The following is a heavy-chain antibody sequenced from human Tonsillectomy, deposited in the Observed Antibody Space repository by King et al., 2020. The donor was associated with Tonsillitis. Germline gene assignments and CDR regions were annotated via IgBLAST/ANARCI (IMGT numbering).Heavy chain of an antibody. CDR3: AGDPSAESSVPVAEAIHAFDL. Sequence: EVQLVESGGGLVQPGGSLRLSCTASGFMFSNYEMNWVRQAPGRGLEWVSYISSSGSGSNIYYANSVKGRFTVSRDNAQNSMYLQMNSLRAEDTAVYYCAGDPSAESSVPVAEAIHAFDLWGQATLVTVSS. CDR2: ISSSGSGSNI. V-gene: IGHV3-48*03. CDR1: GFMFSNYE. J-gene: IGHJ3*01. D-gene: IGHD2-8*02.